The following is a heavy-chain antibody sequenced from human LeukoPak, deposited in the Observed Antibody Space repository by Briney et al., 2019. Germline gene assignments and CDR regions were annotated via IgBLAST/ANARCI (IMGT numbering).Heavy chain of an antibody. Sequence: KTSETLSLTCTVSGGSISSYYWSWIRQLPGKGLEWIGDIYYSGSTNYKSSLNSRVTMSVDTSKSQFSLKLSSVTAADTAVYYCARHGTPGTNLNWFDPWGQGTLVTVSS. D-gene: IGHD1-1*01. V-gene: IGHV4-59*01. CDR3: ARHGTPGTNLNWFDP. J-gene: IGHJ5*02. CDR2: IYYSGST. CDR1: GGSISSYY.